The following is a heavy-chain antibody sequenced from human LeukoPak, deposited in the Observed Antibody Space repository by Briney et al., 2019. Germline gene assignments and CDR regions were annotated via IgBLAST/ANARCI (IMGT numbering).Heavy chain of an antibody. V-gene: IGHV3-11*06. J-gene: IGHJ4*02. CDR3: ARAGYCSGGSCYRSLNFDY. CDR1: GFTFSDYY. CDR2: ISSSSSYT. D-gene: IGHD2-15*01. Sequence: GGSLRLSCAASGFTFSDYYMSWIRQAPGKGLEWVSYISSSSSYTNYADSGKGRFTISRDNAKKSLYLQMRGLRAEDTAVYYCARAGYCSGGSCYRSLNFDYWGQGTLVTVSS.